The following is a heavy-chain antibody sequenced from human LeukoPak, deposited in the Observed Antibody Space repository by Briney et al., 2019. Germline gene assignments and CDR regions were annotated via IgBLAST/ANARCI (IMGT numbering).Heavy chain of an antibody. D-gene: IGHD1-1*01. J-gene: IGHJ4*02. CDR3: ARIGNYYFDY. V-gene: IGHV4-4*02. CDR2: IYHSGST. CDR1: GGSISSGNW. Sequence: SETLSLTCAVSGGSISSGNWWSWVRQPPGKGLEWIGEIYHSGSTNYNPSLKSRATISVDKSKNQFSLKLTSVTAADTAVYYCARIGNYYFDYWGQGTLVTVSS.